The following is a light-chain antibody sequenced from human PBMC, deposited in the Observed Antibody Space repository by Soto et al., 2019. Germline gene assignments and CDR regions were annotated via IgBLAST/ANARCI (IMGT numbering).Light chain of an antibody. CDR3: QQYGTSPRT. CDR2: GAS. J-gene: IGKJ1*01. CDR1: QSVSSSY. V-gene: IGKV3-20*01. Sequence: EIVVTQSPGTLSSSPGQRATLSCRASQSVSSSYLAWYQQKLGQAPRLLMYGASSRAAGIPDRFSGSGSGTDFTLTISRLEPEDFAVYYCQQYGTSPRTFGQGTKVDI.